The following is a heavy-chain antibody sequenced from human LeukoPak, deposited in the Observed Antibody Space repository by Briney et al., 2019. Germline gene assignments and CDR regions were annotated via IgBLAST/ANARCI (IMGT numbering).Heavy chain of an antibody. J-gene: IGHJ6*02. CDR2: INPNSGGT. CDR3: ARHRCSGTSCYPNYYYGMDV. D-gene: IGHD2-2*01. V-gene: IGHV1-2*02. Sequence: ASVKVSCKASGYTFTGYYMHWVRQAPGQGLEWMGWINPNSGGTNYAQKLQGRVTMTTDTSTSTAYMELRSLRSDDTAVYYCARHRCSGTSCYPNYYYGMDVWGQGTTVTVSS. CDR1: GYTFTGYY.